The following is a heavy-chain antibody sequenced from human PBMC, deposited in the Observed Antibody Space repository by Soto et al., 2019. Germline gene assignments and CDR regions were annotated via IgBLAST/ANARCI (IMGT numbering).Heavy chain of an antibody. CDR2: ISSSSSTI. CDR3: ARQPHFWSDYYGFDY. V-gene: IGHV3-48*02. CDR1: GFTFSSYS. Sequence: AASGFTFSSYSMNWVRQAPGKGLEWVSYISSSSSTIYYADSVKGRFTISRDNAKNSLYLQMNGLRDEDTAVYYCARQPHFWSDYYGFDYWGQGTLVTVSS. J-gene: IGHJ4*02. D-gene: IGHD3-3*02.